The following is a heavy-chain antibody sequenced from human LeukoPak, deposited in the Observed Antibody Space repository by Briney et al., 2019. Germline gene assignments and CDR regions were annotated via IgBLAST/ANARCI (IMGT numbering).Heavy chain of an antibody. D-gene: IGHD2-21*01. V-gene: IGHV3-23*01. CDR3: ARLLLHHRGGWLDP. CDR2: ITASGFTT. Sequence: PGGSLRLSCAASGVSFSSFAMTWVRQAPGKGLGWVSSITASGFTTYYADSVKGRFTVSRDASKDTVYLQMNNLRVEDTAVYFCARLLLHHRGGWLDPWGQGTLVIVSS. CDR1: GVSFSSFA. J-gene: IGHJ5*02.